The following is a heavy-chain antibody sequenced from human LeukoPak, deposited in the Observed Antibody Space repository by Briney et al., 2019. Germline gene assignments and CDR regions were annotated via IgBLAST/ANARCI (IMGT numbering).Heavy chain of an antibody. CDR2: IYYSGST. V-gene: IGHV4-39*07. J-gene: IGHJ4*02. CDR1: GGSISSSSYY. Sequence: PSETLSLTCTVSGGSISSSSYYWGWIRQPPGKGREWIGSIYYSGSTYYNPSLKSRVTISVDTSKNQFSLKLSSVTAADTAVYYCARGNVDTAMIFDYWGQGTLVTVSS. CDR3: ARGNVDTAMIFDY. D-gene: IGHD5-18*01.